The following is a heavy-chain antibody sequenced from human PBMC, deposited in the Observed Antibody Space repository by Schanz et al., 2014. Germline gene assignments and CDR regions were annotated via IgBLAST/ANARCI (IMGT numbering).Heavy chain of an antibody. CDR3: AKDAADFLAGYYLES. D-gene: IGHD3-9*01. CDR2: FIPMVDVA. J-gene: IGHJ4*02. V-gene: IGHV1-69*04. Sequence: QVPLMQSGAEVAEPGSSVKVSCRASGGSFSNHGLTWVRQAPGQGLEWLGRFIPMVDVAKYSDKFQGRVTMTADQSTNVFYMQLSGLTSEDTAVYYCAKDAADFLAGYYLESWGQGTLVAVSA. CDR1: GGSFSNHG.